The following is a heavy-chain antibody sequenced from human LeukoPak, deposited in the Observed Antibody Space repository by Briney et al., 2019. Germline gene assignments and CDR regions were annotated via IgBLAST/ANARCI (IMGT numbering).Heavy chain of an antibody. CDR2: IYYSGST. CDR1: GGSINKYY. CDR3: ASSWIIPDFDY. V-gene: IGHV4-30-4*08. Sequence: SETLSLTCTVSGGSINKYYWSWIRQPPGKGLEWIGYIYYSGSTYYNPSLKSRVTISVDTSKNQFSLKLSSVTAADTAVYYCASSWIIPDFDYWGQGTLVTVSS. D-gene: IGHD6-13*01. J-gene: IGHJ4*02.